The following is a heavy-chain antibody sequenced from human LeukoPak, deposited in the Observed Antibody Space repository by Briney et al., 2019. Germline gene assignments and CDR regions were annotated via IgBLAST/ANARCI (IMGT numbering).Heavy chain of an antibody. V-gene: IGHV3-23*01. Sequence: GGSLRLSCAASGFTFSSYAMSWVRQAPGRGLEWVSAISGSGGSTYYAGSVKGRFTISRDNSKNTLYLQMYSLRAEDTAVYYCAKDIRVLWFGEFPNYFDYWGQGTLVTVSS. CDR3: AKDIRVLWFGEFPNYFDY. J-gene: IGHJ4*02. D-gene: IGHD3-10*01. CDR2: ISGSGGST. CDR1: GFTFSSYA.